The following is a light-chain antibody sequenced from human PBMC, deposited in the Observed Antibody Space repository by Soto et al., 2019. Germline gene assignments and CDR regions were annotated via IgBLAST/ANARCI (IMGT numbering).Light chain of an antibody. CDR1: SIDVGAYNS. CDR3: CSFADTYYV. V-gene: IGLV2-11*01. J-gene: IGLJ1*01. Sequence: QSALTQPRSVSGSPGQSVTISCTGTSIDVGAYNSVSWYQQHPGNVPKLMIYAVSERPSGVPDRFSGSKSANTASLTISGLQAEDEADYYCCSFADTYYVFGTGTKLTVL. CDR2: AVS.